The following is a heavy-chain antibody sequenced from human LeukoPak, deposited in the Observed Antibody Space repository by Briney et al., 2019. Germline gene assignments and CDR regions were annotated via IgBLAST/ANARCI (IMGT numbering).Heavy chain of an antibody. Sequence: SETLSLTCTVSGYSISSGYYWGWIRQPPGKGLEWIGEINHSGSTNYNPSLKSRVTISVDTSKNQFSLKLSSVTAADTAVYYCARQGWRGVPTAHYYYYYYMDVWGKGTTVTISS. V-gene: IGHV4-38-2*02. D-gene: IGHD3-10*01. CDR1: GYSISSGYY. CDR3: ARQGWRGVPTAHYYYYYYMDV. CDR2: INHSGST. J-gene: IGHJ6*03.